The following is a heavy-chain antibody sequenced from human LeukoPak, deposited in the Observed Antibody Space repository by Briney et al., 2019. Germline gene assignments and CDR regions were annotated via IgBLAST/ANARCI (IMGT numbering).Heavy chain of an antibody. CDR3: GRDALVGYFSYYYMDV. Sequence: PSETLSLTCTVSGASISSHYWTWLRQSPGKGLEWLGDISKSGSTSYNPSLKSRVTISIDTSNNQFSLKLSSVTAADTAVYYCGRDALVGYFSYYYMDVWGKGTTVTVSS. D-gene: IGHD2-15*01. V-gene: IGHV4-59*11. J-gene: IGHJ6*03. CDR2: ISKSGST. CDR1: GASISSHY.